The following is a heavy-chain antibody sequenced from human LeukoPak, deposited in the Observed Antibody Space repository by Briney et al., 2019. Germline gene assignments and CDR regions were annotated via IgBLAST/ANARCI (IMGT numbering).Heavy chain of an antibody. J-gene: IGHJ4*02. CDR3: ARVFDTYYFDY. CDR2: INHSGST. V-gene: IGHV4-34*01. D-gene: IGHD3-3*01. CDR1: GGSLSGYY. Sequence: SETLSLTCAVYGGSLSGYYWSWIRQPPGKGLEWIGEINHSGSTNYNPSLKSRVTISVDTSKNQFSLKLSSVTAADTAVYYCARVFDTYYFDYWGQGTLVTVSS.